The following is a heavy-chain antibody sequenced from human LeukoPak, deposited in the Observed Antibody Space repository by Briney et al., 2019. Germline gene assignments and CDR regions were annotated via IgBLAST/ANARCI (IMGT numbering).Heavy chain of an antibody. V-gene: IGHV3-23*01. Sequence: PGGSLRLSCAASGFTFSSYAMSWVRQAPGKGLEWVSAISGSGGSTYYADSVKGRFTISRDNSKNTLYLQMNSLRAEDTAVYYCAKGLLIVVVTATGTTFDYWGQGTLVTVSS. CDR1: GFTFSSYA. J-gene: IGHJ4*02. D-gene: IGHD2-21*02. CDR2: ISGSGGST. CDR3: AKGLLIVVVTATGTTFDY.